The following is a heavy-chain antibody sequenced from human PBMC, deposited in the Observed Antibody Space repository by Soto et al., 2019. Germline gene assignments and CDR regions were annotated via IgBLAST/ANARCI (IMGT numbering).Heavy chain of an antibody. V-gene: IGHV3-15*05. CDR2: IKSKTDGGTT. J-gene: IGHJ3*02. D-gene: IGHD6-13*01. Sequence: GSLRLSCAASGVTFCNALMTWVPQATGKGLEWFGRIKSKTDGGTTDYAAPVKGRFTISRDNAKSTLYLQMSSLRTEDTAVYYCVRDRGYPDSFDIWGQGTMVTVSS. CDR1: GVTFCNAL. CDR3: VRDRGYPDSFDI.